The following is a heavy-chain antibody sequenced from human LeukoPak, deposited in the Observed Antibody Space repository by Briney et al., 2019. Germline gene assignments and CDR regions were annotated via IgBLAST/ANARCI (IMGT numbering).Heavy chain of an antibody. D-gene: IGHD2-2*01. CDR3: ARGDIVVVPAAGLDYYYDMDV. Sequence: SVKVSCKASGGTFSSYAISWVRQAPGQGLEWMGGIIPIFGTANYAQKFQGRVTITTDESTSTAYMELSSLRSEDTAVYYCARGDIVVVPAAGLDYYYDMDVWGKGTTVTVSS. CDR2: IIPIFGTA. CDR1: GGTFSSYA. V-gene: IGHV1-69*05. J-gene: IGHJ6*03.